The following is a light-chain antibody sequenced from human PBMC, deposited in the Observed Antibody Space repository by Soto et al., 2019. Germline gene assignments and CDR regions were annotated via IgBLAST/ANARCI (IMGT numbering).Light chain of an antibody. V-gene: IGKV3-11*01. CDR1: QSVSSY. J-gene: IGKJ4*01. Sequence: EIVLTQSPATLSLSPGERATLSCRASQSVSSYLAWYQQKHGQAHRLLIYDASNRATGIPARFSGSGSGTDFTLTISSLEPEDFAVYYCQKRSNWPLTFGVGTKLEIK. CDR2: DAS. CDR3: QKRSNWPLT.